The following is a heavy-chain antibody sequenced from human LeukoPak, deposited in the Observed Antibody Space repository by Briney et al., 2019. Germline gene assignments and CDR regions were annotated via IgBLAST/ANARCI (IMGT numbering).Heavy chain of an antibody. CDR3: AKVGELFPGANMDV. CDR1: GFSFSSYA. Sequence: PGGSLRLSCAASGFSFSSYATSWVRLAPGKGLEWLSAISANGGSTYYADSVRGRSTISRDNFKNILSLQLISLRAEDTALYYCAKVGELFPGANMDVWGKGTTVTVSS. CDR2: ISANGGST. D-gene: IGHD3-10*01. J-gene: IGHJ6*03. V-gene: IGHV3-23*01.